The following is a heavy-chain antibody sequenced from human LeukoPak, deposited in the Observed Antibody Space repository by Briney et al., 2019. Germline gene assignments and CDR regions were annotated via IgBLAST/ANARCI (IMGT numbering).Heavy chain of an antibody. CDR3: ARDLGYSSGPNY. J-gene: IGHJ4*02. V-gene: IGHV3-21*01. CDR2: ISGGSSFI. CDR1: GFSFSSFS. D-gene: IGHD6-19*01. Sequence: KPGGSLRLSCAASGFSFSSFSMNWVRQAPGKGLEWVSYISGGSSFIYYVDSVRGRFTISRDNAKNSLYLQMNSLRAEDTAVYYCARDLGYSSGPNYWGQGTRVTVSS.